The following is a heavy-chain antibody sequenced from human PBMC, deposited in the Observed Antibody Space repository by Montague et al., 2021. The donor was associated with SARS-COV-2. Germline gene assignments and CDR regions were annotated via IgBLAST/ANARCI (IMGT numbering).Heavy chain of an antibody. V-gene: IGHV4-34*01. CDR3: ARRGSSVWGVTVSAELDY. CDR1: GGSFSGYY. CDR2: INQSGRT. J-gene: IGHJ4*02. Sequence: SETLSLTCAVYGGSFSGYYWSWTRQPPEKGLEWIGEINQSGRTNNSPSLKSRVIISVDTSKNQFSLKLSSVTAADTAVYYCARRGSSVWGVTVSAELDYWGQGILVIVSS. D-gene: IGHD3-10*01.